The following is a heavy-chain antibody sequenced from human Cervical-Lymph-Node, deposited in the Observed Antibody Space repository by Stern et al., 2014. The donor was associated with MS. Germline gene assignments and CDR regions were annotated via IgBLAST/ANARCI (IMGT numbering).Heavy chain of an antibody. CDR3: ARGPQWLIEYFDL. CDR1: GGSISSGGYY. Sequence: QLQLQESGPGLVKPSQTLSLTCTVSGGSISSGGYYWSWIRQHPGKGLAWIGYVYYSGVTDYNSSLKSRVTISKDTSKNQFSLKLRSVTAADTAVYYCARGPQWLIEYFDLWGRGTLVTVSS. CDR2: VYYSGVT. D-gene: IGHD6-19*01. J-gene: IGHJ2*01. V-gene: IGHV4-31*03.